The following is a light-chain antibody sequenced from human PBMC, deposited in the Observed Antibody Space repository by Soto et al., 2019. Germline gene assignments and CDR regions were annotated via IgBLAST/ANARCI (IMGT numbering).Light chain of an antibody. CDR2: DTS. V-gene: IGKV3D-20*01. CDR3: QQYGSSPIT. Sequence: IVLTQSPATLSLSPGERATLSCWASQSVSSSYVAWYQHKPGLAPRLLIHDTSSRAIGIPDRLSGSKSGTNFTLTIRRMEPEDVGMYYCQQYGSSPITFGQGTRLEI. CDR1: QSVSSSY. J-gene: IGKJ5*01.